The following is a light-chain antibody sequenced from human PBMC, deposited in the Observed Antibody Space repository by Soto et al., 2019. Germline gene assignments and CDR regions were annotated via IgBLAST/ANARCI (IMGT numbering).Light chain of an antibody. CDR1: QRMSSNY. V-gene: IGKV3-20*01. CDR3: QQYGTAPPRYT. Sequence: ELVLTQSPGTLSLSPGERATLSCRASQRMSSNYLAWYQQKPGQAPRLLIYGTSTRATGSPDRFSGSGSGTDFTLTISRLEPEDSAVYYRQQYGTAPPRYTFGQGTKLEIK. CDR2: GTS. J-gene: IGKJ2*01.